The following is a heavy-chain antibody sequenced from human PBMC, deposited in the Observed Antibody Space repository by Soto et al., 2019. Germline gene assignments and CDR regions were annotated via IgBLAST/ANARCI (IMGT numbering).Heavy chain of an antibody. V-gene: IGHV4-34*01. CDR1: GGSFSGYY. Sequence: SETLSLTCAVYGGSFSGYYWSWIRQPPGKGLEWIGEINHSGSTNYNPSLKSRVTISVDTSKNQFSLKLSSVTAADTAVYYCARGRGIITMVRGVYNWFDPRGQGTLVTVSS. J-gene: IGHJ5*02. CDR2: INHSGST. D-gene: IGHD3-10*01. CDR3: ARGRGIITMVRGVYNWFDP.